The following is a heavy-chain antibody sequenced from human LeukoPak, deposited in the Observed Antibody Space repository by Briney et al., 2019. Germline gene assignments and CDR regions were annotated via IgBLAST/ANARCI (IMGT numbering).Heavy chain of an antibody. CDR3: ARHDGRGGATMGALDY. CDR1: GGSISSSYYY. J-gene: IGHJ4*02. CDR2: IYSSGST. D-gene: IGHD4/OR15-4a*01. Sequence: PSETLSLTCTVSGGSISSSYYYWGWIRQPPGKGLEWIGSIYSSGSTYYNPSLKSRVTISVDTSKNQFSLKLTSVTAADTAVYYCARHDGRGGATMGALDYWGQGSLVTVSS. V-gene: IGHV4-39*01.